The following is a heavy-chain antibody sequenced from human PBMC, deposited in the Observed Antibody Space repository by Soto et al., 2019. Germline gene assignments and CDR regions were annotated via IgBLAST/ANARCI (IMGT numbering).Heavy chain of an antibody. CDR1: GYTFINYF. J-gene: IGHJ3*01. CDR3: ARPLIGNTVDL. D-gene: IGHD1-7*01. Sequence: QAQLLQSGAEMKKPGASVKVSCKASGYTFINYFIHWVRQAPGQGLEWIGIVHPSRGTADYAQKLKGRVTLTTDMSTRTVYMDLSNLRSEDTAVYYCARPLIGNTVDLCGQGTTVIVSS. CDR2: VHPSRGTA. V-gene: IGHV1-46*04.